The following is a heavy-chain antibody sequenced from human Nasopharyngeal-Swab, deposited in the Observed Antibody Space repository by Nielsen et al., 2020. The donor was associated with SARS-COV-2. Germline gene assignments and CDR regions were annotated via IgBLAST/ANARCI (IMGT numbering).Heavy chain of an antibody. CDR3: TTLDDNSGYFGQ. CDR1: GFPFSPYG. CDR2: INIKTDGGTT. D-gene: IGHD3-22*01. V-gene: IGHV3-15*01. J-gene: IGHJ4*02. Sequence: GESLKISCVASGFPFSPYGMTWVRQAPGKGLEWVGRINIKTDGGTTDYAAPVKGRFIISRDDSKNTLYLQMNSLKTEDTAVYYCTTLDDNSGYFGQWGQGTLVTVSS.